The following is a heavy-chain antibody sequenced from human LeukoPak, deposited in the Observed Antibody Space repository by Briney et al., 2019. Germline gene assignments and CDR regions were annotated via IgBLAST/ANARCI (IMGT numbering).Heavy chain of an antibody. V-gene: IGHV3-53*01. CDR2: IYSDNT. D-gene: IGHD3-3*01. CDR3: ARVRRTLEYFTYYFDY. J-gene: IGHJ4*02. CDR1: GFTVSSNS. Sequence: GGSLRLSCTVSGFTVSSNSMSWVRQAPGKGLEWVSFIYSDNTHYSDSVKGRFTISRDNSKNTLYLQMNSLRAEDTAVYYCARVRRTLEYFTYYFDYWGQGTLVTVSS.